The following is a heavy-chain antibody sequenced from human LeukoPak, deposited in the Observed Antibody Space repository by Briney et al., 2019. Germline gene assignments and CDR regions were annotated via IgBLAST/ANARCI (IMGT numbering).Heavy chain of an antibody. CDR1: GFTVSSTY. V-gene: IGHV3-66*02. CDR3: ASQRAISRSAYGLDV. D-gene: IGHD2-2*01. Sequence: GGSLRLSCAASGFTVSSTYMSWVRQAPGKGLEWVSVIYTGGSTFYADSVKGRFTISRDTSTNTLYLQMNSLRGEDTAVCYCASQRAISRSAYGLDVWGQGTTVTVSS. J-gene: IGHJ6*02. CDR2: IYTGGST.